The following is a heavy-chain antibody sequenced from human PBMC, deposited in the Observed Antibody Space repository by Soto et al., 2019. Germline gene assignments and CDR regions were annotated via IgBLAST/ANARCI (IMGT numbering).Heavy chain of an antibody. D-gene: IGHD2-15*01. CDR2: ISYDGSNK. V-gene: IGHV3-30*18. CDR3: AKGTKGGFPFYSSYGMAV. Sequence: GGSLRLSCAASGFTFSSYGMHWVRQAPGKGLEWVAVISYDGSNKYYADSVKGRFTISRDNSKNTLYLQMNSLRAGDTAVYYCAKGTKGGFPFYSSYGMAVWGQGTTVT. J-gene: IGHJ6*02. CDR1: GFTFSSYG.